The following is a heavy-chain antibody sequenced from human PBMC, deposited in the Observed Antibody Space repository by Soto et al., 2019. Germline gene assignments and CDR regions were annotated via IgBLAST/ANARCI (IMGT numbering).Heavy chain of an antibody. CDR2: IYYSGST. J-gene: IGHJ6*02. D-gene: IGHD6-6*01. CDR1: GGSISSGGYF. Sequence: QVQLQESGPGLVKPSQTLSLTCTVSGGSISSGGYFWSWIRQHPGKGLEWIGFIYYSGSTYYNPSLNSRVTXPXAXSXHQFSLKLSSVTAADTAVYYCAREGAAPYYYYGLDVWGQGTTVTVSS. V-gene: IGHV4-31*03. CDR3: AREGAAPYYYYGLDV.